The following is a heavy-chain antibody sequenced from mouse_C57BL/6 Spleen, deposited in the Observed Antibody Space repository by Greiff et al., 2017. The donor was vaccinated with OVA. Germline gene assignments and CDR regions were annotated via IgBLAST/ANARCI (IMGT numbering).Heavy chain of an antibody. Sequence: EVQVVESGEGLVKPGGSLKLSCAASGFTFSSYAMSWVRQTPEKRLEWVAYISSGGDYIYYADTVKGRFTISRDNARNTLYLQMSSLKSEDTAMYYCTRIYDGPFAYWGQGTLVTVSA. CDR1: GFTFSSYA. D-gene: IGHD2-3*01. CDR2: ISSGGDYI. V-gene: IGHV5-9-1*02. CDR3: TRIYDGPFAY. J-gene: IGHJ3*01.